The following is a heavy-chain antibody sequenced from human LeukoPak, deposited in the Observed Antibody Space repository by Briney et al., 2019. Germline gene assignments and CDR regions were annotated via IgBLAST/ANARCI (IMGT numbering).Heavy chain of an antibody. D-gene: IGHD2-21*01. V-gene: IGHV1-69*13. J-gene: IGHJ3*01. CDR3: ARDDPDVVVIPGAADV. CDR2: ITPMFGST. CDR1: GVTFSNYV. Sequence: SVKVSCKASGVTFSNYVISWFRQAPGQRPEWMGGITPMFGSTYFTQKFQGRVTFTADDSTTTAYMELSSLKFEDTAVYYCARDDPDVVVIPGAADVWGQGTLVTVSS.